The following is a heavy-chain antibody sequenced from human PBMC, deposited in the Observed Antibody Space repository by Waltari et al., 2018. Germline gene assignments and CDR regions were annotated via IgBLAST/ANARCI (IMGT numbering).Heavy chain of an antibody. CDR1: GGSISSSSYY. D-gene: IGHD5-12*01. CDR2: IYYSGST. J-gene: IGHJ4*02. Sequence: QLQLQESGPGLVKPSETLSLTCTVSGGSISSSSYYWGWIRQPPGKGLEWIGSIYYSGSTYCNPSLKSRVTISVDTSKNQFSLKLSSVTAADTAVYYSARRDGYNSAFDYWGQGTLVTVSS. CDR3: ARRDGYNSAFDY. V-gene: IGHV4-39*01.